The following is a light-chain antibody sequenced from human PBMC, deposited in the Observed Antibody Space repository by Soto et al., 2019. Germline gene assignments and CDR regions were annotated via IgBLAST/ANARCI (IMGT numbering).Light chain of an antibody. Sequence: EIVMTHSPATLSVSPWERATLSCGASQTVSSKLVWYQQKPGQAPRPLIFGASTRATGIPARFSGSGSGTEFTLSISSLQSEDFAVYYCQQYNNSPLTFGGGTKWIS. CDR3: QQYNNSPLT. J-gene: IGKJ4*01. CDR2: GAS. CDR1: QTVSSK. V-gene: IGKV3-15*01.